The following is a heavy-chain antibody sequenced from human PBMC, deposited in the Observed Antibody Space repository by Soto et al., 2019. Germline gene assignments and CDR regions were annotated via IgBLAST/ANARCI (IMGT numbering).Heavy chain of an antibody. V-gene: IGHV4-34*01. D-gene: IGHD3-10*01. CDR3: ARGQGGRTMVRGVITNNWFDP. Sequence: SETLSLTCAVYGGSFSGYYWSWIRQPPGKGLEWIGEINHSGSTNYNPSLKSRVTISVDTSKNQFSLKLSSVTAADTAVYYCARGQGGRTMVRGVITNNWFDPWGQGTLVTVS. CDR1: GGSFSGYY. CDR2: INHSGST. J-gene: IGHJ5*02.